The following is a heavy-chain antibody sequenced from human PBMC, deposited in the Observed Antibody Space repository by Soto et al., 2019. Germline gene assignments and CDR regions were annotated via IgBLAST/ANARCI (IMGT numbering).Heavy chain of an antibody. Sequence: ASVKVSCKASGYTFTSYAMHWVRQAPGQRLEWMGWINAGNGNTKYSQKFQGRVTITRDTSASTAYMELSSLRSEDTAVYYCARAECSSTSCYASNWFDPWGQGTLVTVPS. V-gene: IGHV1-3*01. CDR2: INAGNGNT. J-gene: IGHJ5*02. D-gene: IGHD2-2*01. CDR3: ARAECSSTSCYASNWFDP. CDR1: GYTFTSYA.